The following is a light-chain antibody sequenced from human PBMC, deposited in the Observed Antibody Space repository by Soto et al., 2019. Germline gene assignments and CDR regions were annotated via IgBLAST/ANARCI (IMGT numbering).Light chain of an antibody. V-gene: IGKV1-27*01. CDR1: QGISNY. J-gene: IGKJ1*01. CDR3: QKHNSAPWT. Sequence: DVQMTQSPSSLSASVGDRVTITCRASQGISNYLAWYQQKPGKVPKLLIYTASTLQSGVPSRFSGSGSGTDFTLNISSLQPEDVATYYCQKHNSAPWTFGQGTKVEIK. CDR2: TAS.